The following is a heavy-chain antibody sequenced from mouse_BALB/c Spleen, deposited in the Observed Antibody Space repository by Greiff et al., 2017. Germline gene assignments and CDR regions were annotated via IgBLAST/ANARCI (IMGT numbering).Heavy chain of an antibody. D-gene: IGHD1-1*01. Sequence: VQLQQSGAELARPGASVKLSCKASGYTFTSYWMQWVKQRPVQGLEWIGAIYPGDGDTRYTQKFKGKATLTADKSSSTAYMQLSSLASEDSAVYYCAREGFYYGSSYRAMDYWGQGTSVTVSS. CDR1: GYTFTSYW. CDR2: IYPGDGDT. CDR3: AREGFYYGSSYRAMDY. V-gene: IGHV1-87*01. J-gene: IGHJ4*01.